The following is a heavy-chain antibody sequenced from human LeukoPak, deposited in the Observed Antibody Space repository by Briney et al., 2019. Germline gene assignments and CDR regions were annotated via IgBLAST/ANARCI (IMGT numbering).Heavy chain of an antibody. CDR3: AREGVWSPTAYYYGMDV. J-gene: IGHJ6*02. CDR2: IKQDGSEK. V-gene: IGHV3-7*01. Sequence: GGSLRLSCAASGFTFSSYWMSWVRQAPGKGLEWVANIKQDGSEKYYVDSVKGRLTISRDNAKNSLYLQMNSLRAEDTAVYYCAREGVWSPTAYYYGMDVWGQGTTVTVSS. D-gene: IGHD3-10*01. CDR1: GFTFSSYW.